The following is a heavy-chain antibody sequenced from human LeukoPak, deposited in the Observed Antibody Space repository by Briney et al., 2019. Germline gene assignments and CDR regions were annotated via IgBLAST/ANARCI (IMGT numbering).Heavy chain of an antibody. CDR2: IIPIFGTA. J-gene: IGHJ6*02. CDR1: GGTFSSYA. CDR3: ARDPTSLRDGYNSYYYYGMDV. V-gene: IGHV1-69*01. Sequence: GASVKVSCKASGGTFSSYAISWVRQAPGQGLEWMGGIIPIFGTANYAQKFQGRVTITADESTSTAYMELSSLRSEDTAVYYSARDPTSLRDGYNSYYYYGMDVWGQGTTVTVSS. D-gene: IGHD5-24*01.